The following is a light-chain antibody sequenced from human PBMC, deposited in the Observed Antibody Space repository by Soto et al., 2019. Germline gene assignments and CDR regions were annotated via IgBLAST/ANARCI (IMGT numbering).Light chain of an antibody. CDR1: SSDVGDYNF. J-gene: IGLJ1*01. V-gene: IGLV2-14*01. CDR3: SSYTSSTTRGIDV. CDR2: EVS. Sequence: QSALTQPASVSGSPGQSIIISCTGTSSDVGDYNFVSWYQQHPGKAPKLMIYEVSNRPSRVSNRFSGSKSGNTASLTISGLQAEDEADYYCSSYTSSTTRGIDVFGTGTKLTVL.